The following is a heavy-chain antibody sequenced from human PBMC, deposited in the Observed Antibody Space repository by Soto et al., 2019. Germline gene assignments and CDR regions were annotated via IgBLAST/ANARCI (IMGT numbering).Heavy chain of an antibody. CDR2: MNPYSGNT. CDR1: GYTFTTYD. Sequence: ASVKVSCKTSGYTFTTYDISWVRQATGQGLEWMGWMNPYSGNTGYAQKFQGRVTVTRNTSISTVYMELSGLRPDDTAVYYCARRKERSGPHYFDYWGQGTLVTVSS. CDR3: ARRKERSGPHYFDY. J-gene: IGHJ4*02. D-gene: IGHD6-25*01. V-gene: IGHV1-8*01.